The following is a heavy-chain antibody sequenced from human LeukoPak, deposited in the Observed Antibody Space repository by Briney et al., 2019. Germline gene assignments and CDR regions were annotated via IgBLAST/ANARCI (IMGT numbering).Heavy chain of an antibody. CDR3: ARQGVGATDC. Sequence: PSETLSLTCTVSGGSISSSTYYWAWLRQSPGKGLEWIGSITYSGSTYYNPSPESRVTISVDTSKNQFSLRLISVTAVDTAVYYCARQGVGATDCWGQGTLVTVSS. CDR2: ITYSGST. D-gene: IGHD1-26*01. J-gene: IGHJ4*02. V-gene: IGHV4-39*01. CDR1: GGSISSSTYY.